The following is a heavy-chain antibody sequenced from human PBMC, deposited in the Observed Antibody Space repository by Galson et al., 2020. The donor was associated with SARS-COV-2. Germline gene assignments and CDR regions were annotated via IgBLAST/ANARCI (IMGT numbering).Heavy chain of an antibody. CDR2: IYHSGST. J-gene: IGHJ4*02. CDR1: GGSISSSNW. Sequence: ASETLSLTCAVSGGSISSSNWWSWVRQPPGKGLEWIGEIYHSGSTNYNPSLKSRVTISVDKSKNQFSLKLSSVTAADTAVYYCASISRQQLVLDYWGQGTLVTVSS. D-gene: IGHD6-13*01. CDR3: ASISRQQLVLDY. V-gene: IGHV4-4*02.